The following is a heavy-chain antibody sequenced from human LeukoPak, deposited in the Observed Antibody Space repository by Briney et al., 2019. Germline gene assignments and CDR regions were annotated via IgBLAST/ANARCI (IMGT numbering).Heavy chain of an antibody. D-gene: IGHD2-21*02. CDR2: ISSGRNYI. Sequence: PGGSLRLSCAASGFTFSSYSMIWVRQAPGKGLEWVSSISSGRNYIYYADSVKGRFTISRDNAKNSLYLQMSSLRAEDTAVYYCASLVYCGADCYTDYWGQGTLVTVSS. CDR1: GFTFSSYS. J-gene: IGHJ4*02. V-gene: IGHV3-21*01. CDR3: ASLVYCGADCYTDY.